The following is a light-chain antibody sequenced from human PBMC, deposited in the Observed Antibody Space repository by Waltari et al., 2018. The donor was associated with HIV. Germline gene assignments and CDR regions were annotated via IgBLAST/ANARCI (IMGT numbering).Light chain of an antibody. V-gene: IGKV1-5*03. CDR2: QTS. J-gene: IGKJ1*01. CDR3: QEYETYSRT. Sequence: IQMTQSPSTLSASVGDRATITCRASQPLNQWFAWYQQKPGKAPKLLIYQTSNVETGVPSRFGGSGSGTEFTLTINGLQPDDFATYYCQEYETYSRTFGQGTRVDIK. CDR1: QPLNQW.